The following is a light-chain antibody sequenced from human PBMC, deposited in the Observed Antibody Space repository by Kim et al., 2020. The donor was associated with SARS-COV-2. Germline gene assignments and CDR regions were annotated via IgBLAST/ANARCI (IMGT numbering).Light chain of an antibody. Sequence: GQSDTISCTGTSGDVSGYNYISWYQQQPGKAPKLMIYDVSKRPSGVPDRFSGSKSGNTASLTISGLQAEDEADYYSCSYTGSYTWVFGTGTKVTVL. V-gene: IGLV2-11*01. CDR2: DVS. J-gene: IGLJ1*01. CDR1: SGDVSGYNY. CDR3: CSYTGSYTWV.